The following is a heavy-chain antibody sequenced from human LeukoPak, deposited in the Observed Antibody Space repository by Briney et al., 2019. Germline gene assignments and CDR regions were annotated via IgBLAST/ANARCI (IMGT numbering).Heavy chain of an antibody. V-gene: IGHV4-31*03. CDR2: IYDSGPT. CDR1: GGSISSGGYY. CDR3: ARSDSSAYYFDY. Sequence: PSETLSLTCTVSGGSISSGGYYWSWIRQHPGKGLEWIGYIYDSGPTSYNPSLKSRLTISVDTSRNQFSLRLGSVTAADSAVYYCARSDSSAYYFDYWGQGTLVTVSS. J-gene: IGHJ4*02. D-gene: IGHD3-22*01.